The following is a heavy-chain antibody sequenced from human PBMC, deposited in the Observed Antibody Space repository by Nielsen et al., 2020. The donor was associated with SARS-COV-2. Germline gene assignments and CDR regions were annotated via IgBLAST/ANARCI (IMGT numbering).Heavy chain of an antibody. Sequence: GGSLRLSCAASGFTVSSNYMNWVRQAPGKGLEWVSVIYIGGSTFYADSVKGRFTISRDNSKNTLYLQMNSLRAEDTAVYYCARGPIPFGGVIVPFDYWGQGTLVTVSS. CDR2: IYIGGST. CDR1: GFTVSSNY. D-gene: IGHD3-16*02. V-gene: IGHV3-53*01. CDR3: ARGPIPFGGVIVPFDY. J-gene: IGHJ4*02.